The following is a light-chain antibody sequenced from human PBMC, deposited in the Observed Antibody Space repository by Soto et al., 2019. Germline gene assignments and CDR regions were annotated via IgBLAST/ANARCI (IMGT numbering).Light chain of an antibody. J-gene: IGLJ1*01. CDR2: EVT. V-gene: IGLV2-14*01. CDR1: SSDVGRYNY. Sequence: QSALTQPASVSGSPGQWITISCTGTSSDVGRYNYVPWYQQYPGRAPKLIIYEVTNRPSGVSDRFSGSKSGNVASLTISGLQAADEADYYCGSYTSTYVRIFGTGTKVTVL. CDR3: GSYTSTYVRI.